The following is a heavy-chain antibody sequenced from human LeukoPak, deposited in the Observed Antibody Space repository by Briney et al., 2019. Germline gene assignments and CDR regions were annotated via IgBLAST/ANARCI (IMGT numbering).Heavy chain of an antibody. V-gene: IGHV3-74*01. D-gene: IGHD3-22*01. Sequence: PGGSLRLSCAASGFTFSTYWMHWVRQAPGKGLVWVSRINSEGSGTSYADSVKGRFTISRDNAKNTLYLQMNSLRAEDTAVYYCSRSLADYFDSSGYFAYWGQGTLVTVSS. CDR3: SRSLADYFDSSGYFAY. CDR2: INSEGSGT. J-gene: IGHJ4*02. CDR1: GFTFSTYW.